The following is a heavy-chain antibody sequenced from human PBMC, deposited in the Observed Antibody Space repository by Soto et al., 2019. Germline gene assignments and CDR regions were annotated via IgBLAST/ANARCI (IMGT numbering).Heavy chain of an antibody. CDR3: ARDLISQVHTYYYDSSGYYLGY. D-gene: IGHD3-22*01. Sequence: PGGSLRLSCAASGFTFSSYAMHWVRQAPGKGLEWVAVISYDGSNKYYADSVKGRFTISRDNSKNTLYLQMNSLRAEDTAVYYCARDLISQVHTYYYDSSGYYLGYWGQGTLVTVSS. CDR1: GFTFSSYA. J-gene: IGHJ4*02. CDR2: ISYDGSNK. V-gene: IGHV3-30-3*01.